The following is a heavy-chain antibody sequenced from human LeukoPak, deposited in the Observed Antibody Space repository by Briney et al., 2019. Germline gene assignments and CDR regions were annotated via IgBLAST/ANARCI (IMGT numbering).Heavy chain of an antibody. CDR3: ARGTVTFSYWYFDL. CDR1: GYTFTGYY. V-gene: IGHV1-2*07. D-gene: IGHD4-17*01. CDR2: INPNSGGT. J-gene: IGHJ2*01. Sequence: ASVKVSCKASGYTFTGYYMHWVPQAPGQGLEGMKWINPNSGGTNYEHNFKGRVTMTRDTSISTAYMELSRLRSDDTAVYYCARGTVTFSYWYFDLWGRGILVTVSS.